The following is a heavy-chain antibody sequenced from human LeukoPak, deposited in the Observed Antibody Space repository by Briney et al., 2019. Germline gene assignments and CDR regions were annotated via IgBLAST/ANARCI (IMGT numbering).Heavy chain of an antibody. D-gene: IGHD5-24*01. CDR1: GFNLRTDS. CDR3: TRTKEMAADHDAFDI. V-gene: IGHV3-21*01. Sequence: GGSLRLSCAASGFNLRTDSMNWVRQAPGKGLEWVSSISSGGSYKFYADSVKGRFTISRENAKNSLYLQMNSLRAEDTAVYYCTRTKEMAADHDAFDIWGQGTMVTVSS. CDR2: ISSGGSYK. J-gene: IGHJ3*02.